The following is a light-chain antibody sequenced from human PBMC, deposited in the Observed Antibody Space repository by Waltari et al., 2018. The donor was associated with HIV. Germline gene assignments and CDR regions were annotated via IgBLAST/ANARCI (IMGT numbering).Light chain of an antibody. CDR3: LLSFNGVVV. CDR2: DTS. CDR1: TAAVTSGNC. J-gene: IGLJ2*01. Sequence: QPVVTQEPSLTVSPGGPVTLTCATSTAAVTSGNCPYWFQRRPGQAPKTLLYDTSNRHSWTPARFSGSLLGGKAALTLSGAQFEDEADYFCLLSFNGVVVFGGGTSLTVL. V-gene: IGLV7-46*01.